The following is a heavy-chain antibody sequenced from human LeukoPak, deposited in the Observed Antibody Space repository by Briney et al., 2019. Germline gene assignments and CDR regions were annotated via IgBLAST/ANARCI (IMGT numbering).Heavy chain of an antibody. CDR2: IYPGDAGT. D-gene: IGHD3-3*01. J-gene: IGHJ4*02. V-gene: IGHV5-51*01. CDR1: GYSFTSYW. CDR3: ARLRTDFWSGYHDY. Sequence: GESLKISCKGSGYSFTSYWIVWVRQMPGKGLEWLGIIYPGDAGTRYSPSFRSQVTISADKSISTAYLQWSSLKASDTAMYYCARLRTDFWSGYHDYWGQGTLVTVSS.